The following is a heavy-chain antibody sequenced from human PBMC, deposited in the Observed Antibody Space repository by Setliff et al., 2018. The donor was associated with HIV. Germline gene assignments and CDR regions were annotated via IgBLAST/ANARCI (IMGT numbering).Heavy chain of an antibody. Sequence: SETLSLTCAVYGGSLNDYYWSWIRLPPGKGLEWVGEINHSGSTYYNPSHKSRVTISLDTSKNQFSLKLRSVTAADTAVYYCARVSYDYASYYMDVWGKGTTVTVSS. V-gene: IGHV4-34*01. CDR3: ARVSYDYASYYMDV. D-gene: IGHD3-16*01. J-gene: IGHJ6*03. CDR1: GGSLNDYY. CDR2: INHSGST.